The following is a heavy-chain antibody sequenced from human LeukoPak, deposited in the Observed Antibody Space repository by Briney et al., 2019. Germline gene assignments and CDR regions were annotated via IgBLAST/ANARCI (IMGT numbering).Heavy chain of an antibody. CDR3: ATASWREGHGGAFDI. CDR2: FDPEDGET. Sequence: GASVKVSCKVSGYTLTELSIHWVRQAPGKGLEWMGGFDPEDGETIYAQKFQGRVTMTEDTSTDTAYMELSSLRSEDTAVYYCATASWREGHGGAFDIWGQGTMVTVSS. J-gene: IGHJ3*02. CDR1: GYTLTELS. D-gene: IGHD6-13*01. V-gene: IGHV1-24*01.